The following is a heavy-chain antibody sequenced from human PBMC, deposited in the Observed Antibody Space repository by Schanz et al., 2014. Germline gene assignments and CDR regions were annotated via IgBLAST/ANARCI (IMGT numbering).Heavy chain of an antibody. CDR3: ARVVRSDYLSELDF. D-gene: IGHD4-17*01. CDR1: GYTFTSNG. Sequence: QVQLVQSGAEVKKPGASVKVSCKASGYTFTSNGITWVRQAPGQGLEWMGWISPYNGNTKYAEKLEDRVTMTTDISTSTAYMQLRSLTSDDTAVYYCARVVRSDYLSELDFWGQGTQVIVSS. V-gene: IGHV1-18*04. CDR2: ISPYNGNT. J-gene: IGHJ4*02.